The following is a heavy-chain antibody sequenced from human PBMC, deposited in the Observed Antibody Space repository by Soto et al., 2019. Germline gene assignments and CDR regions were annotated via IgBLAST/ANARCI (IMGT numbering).Heavy chain of an antibody. V-gene: IGHV1-58*02. CDR3: AADPYCGGDCYFDY. D-gene: IGHD2-21*02. J-gene: IGHJ4*02. Sequence: SVKVSCKASEFTFFTSAIQWVRQARGQRLEWMGWIVVGSGNTNYAQKLHERVTISRDMSTNTAYMELTSLRSEDTAVYYCAADPYCGGDCYFDYWGQGPMVTVSS. CDR2: IVVGSGNT. CDR1: EFTFFTSA.